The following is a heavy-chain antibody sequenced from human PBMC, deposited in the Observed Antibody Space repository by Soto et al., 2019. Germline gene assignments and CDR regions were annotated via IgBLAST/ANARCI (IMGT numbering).Heavy chain of an antibody. CDR1: GFTFDDYA. CDR3: AKGDDYGGRKEAFDI. CDR2: ISWNSGSI. J-gene: IGHJ3*02. Sequence: PGGSLRLSCAASGFTFDDYAMHWVRQAPGKGLEWVSGISWNSGSIGYADSVKGRFTISRDNAKNSLYLQMNSLRAEDTALYYCAKGDDYGGRKEAFDIWGKGTMVTVSS. V-gene: IGHV3-9*01. D-gene: IGHD4-17*01.